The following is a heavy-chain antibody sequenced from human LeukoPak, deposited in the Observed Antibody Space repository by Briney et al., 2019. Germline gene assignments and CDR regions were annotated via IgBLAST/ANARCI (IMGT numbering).Heavy chain of an antibody. CDR1: GFTFSSYG. J-gene: IGHJ4*02. D-gene: IGHD6-13*01. CDR2: IKPDGSAE. CDR3: ARANNSSWHN. Sequence: GRSLRLSYAASGFTFSSYGMHWVRHVPGRGLDWVANIKPDGSAEYYAASVKGRFTVSRDNVKNSLYLQMNSLRVEDTAVYYCARANNSSWHNWGQGTLVTVSS. V-gene: IGHV3-7*01.